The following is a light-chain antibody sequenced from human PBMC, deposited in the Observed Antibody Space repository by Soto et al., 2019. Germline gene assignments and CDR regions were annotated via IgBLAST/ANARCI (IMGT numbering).Light chain of an antibody. CDR2: AAS. Sequence: IQLTQSPSSLSASVGDRDTITCRASQGISSYLAWYQQKPGKAPKLLIYAASTLQSGVPSRFSGSGSGTDFTLTISSLQPEDFATYYCQQLNSYPSTVGQGTRLEIK. V-gene: IGKV1-9*01. CDR1: QGISSY. CDR3: QQLNSYPST. J-gene: IGKJ5*01.